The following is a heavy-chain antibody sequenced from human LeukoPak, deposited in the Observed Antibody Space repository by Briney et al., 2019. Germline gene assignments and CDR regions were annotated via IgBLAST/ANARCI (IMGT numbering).Heavy chain of an antibody. CDR3: ARDGRRDVNWFDP. J-gene: IGHJ5*02. CDR2: ISAYNGNT. D-gene: IGHD1-26*01. Sequence: ASVKVSCKASGYTFTSYYMHWVRQAPGQGLEWMGWISAYNGNTNYAQKLQGRVTMTTDTSTSTAYMELRSLRSDDTAVYYCARDGRRDVNWFDPWGQGTLVTVSS. CDR1: GYTFTSYY. V-gene: IGHV1-18*04.